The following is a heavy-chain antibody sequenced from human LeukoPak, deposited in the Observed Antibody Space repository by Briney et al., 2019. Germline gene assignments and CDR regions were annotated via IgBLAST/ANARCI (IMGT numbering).Heavy chain of an antibody. V-gene: IGHV3-48*03. J-gene: IGHJ4*02. D-gene: IGHD6-19*01. CDR1: GFTFSSYE. CDR2: ISNSGGTI. Sequence: GGSLRLSCAASGFTFSSYEMNWVRQAPGKGLEWVSYISNSGGTIYYADSVKGRFTISRDNAKNSLYLQMNSLRAEDTAVYYCARESIAVAGAPFDYWGQGTLVTVSS. CDR3: ARESIAVAGAPFDY.